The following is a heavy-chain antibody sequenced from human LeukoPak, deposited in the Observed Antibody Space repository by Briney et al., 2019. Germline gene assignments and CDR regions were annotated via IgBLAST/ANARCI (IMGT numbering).Heavy chain of an antibody. CDR2: ISSSSSYT. V-gene: IGHV3-11*06. Sequence: GGSLGLSCAASGFTFSDYYMSWIRQAPGKGLEWVSYISSSSSYTNYADSVKGRFTISRDNAKNSLYLQMNSLRAEDTAVYYCARRSYSSGYYFDYWGQGTLVTVSS. J-gene: IGHJ4*02. D-gene: IGHD6-19*01. CDR3: ARRSYSSGYYFDY. CDR1: GFTFSDYY.